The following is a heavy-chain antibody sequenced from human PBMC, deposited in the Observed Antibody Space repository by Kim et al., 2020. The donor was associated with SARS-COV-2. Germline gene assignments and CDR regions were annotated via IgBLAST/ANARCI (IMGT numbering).Heavy chain of an antibody. V-gene: IGHV3-53*01. CDR3: ARDGNGVAVAGRREY. CDR2: IYSGGST. D-gene: IGHD6-19*01. Sequence: GGSLRLSCAASGFTVSSNYMSWVRQAPGKGLEWVSVIYSGGSTYYADSVKGRFTISRDNSKNTLYLQMNSLRAEDTAVYYCARDGNGVAVAGRREYWGQGTLVTVSS. CDR1: GFTVSSNY. J-gene: IGHJ4*02.